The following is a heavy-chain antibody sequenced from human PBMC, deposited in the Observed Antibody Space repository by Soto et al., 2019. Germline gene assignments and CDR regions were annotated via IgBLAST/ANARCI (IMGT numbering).Heavy chain of an antibody. CDR3: ASLPWFGEYYFDY. Sequence: SETLSLTCTVSGGSISSGGYYWSWIRQHPGKGLEWIGYIYYSGSTYYNPSLKSRVTISVDTSKNQFSLKLSSVTAADTAVYYCASLPWFGEYYFDYWGQGTLVTVSS. V-gene: IGHV4-31*03. D-gene: IGHD3-10*01. CDR2: IYYSGST. CDR1: GGSISSGGYY. J-gene: IGHJ4*02.